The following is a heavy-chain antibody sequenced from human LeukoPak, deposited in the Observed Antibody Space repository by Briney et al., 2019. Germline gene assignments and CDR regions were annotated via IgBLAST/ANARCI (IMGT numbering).Heavy chain of an antibody. D-gene: IGHD5-12*01. V-gene: IGHV3-30*18. J-gene: IGHJ4*02. Sequence: PGRSLRLSCAASGFTFRNYGMHWGRQAPGKGLEWVAVISIDGREKYYADSVKGRFTISRDNSKNTLYLQMSSLRGDDTAVYYCANPQSRGYDYLDYWGQGTLVTVSS. CDR1: GFTFRNYG. CDR2: ISIDGREK. CDR3: ANPQSRGYDYLDY.